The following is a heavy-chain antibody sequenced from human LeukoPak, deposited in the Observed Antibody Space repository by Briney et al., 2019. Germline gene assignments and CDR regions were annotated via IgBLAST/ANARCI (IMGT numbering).Heavy chain of an antibody. CDR2: ISGSGGST. D-gene: IGHD2-8*01. J-gene: IGHJ4*02. CDR1: GFTFSSYA. V-gene: IGHV3-23*01. Sequence: GGSLRLSCAASGFTFSSYAMSWVRQAPGKGLEWVSAISGSGGSTYHADSVKGRFTISRDNSKNTLYLQMNSLRAEDTAVYYCARAGDCTNGICYTADFDYWGQGTLVTVSS. CDR3: ARAGDCTNGICYTADFDY.